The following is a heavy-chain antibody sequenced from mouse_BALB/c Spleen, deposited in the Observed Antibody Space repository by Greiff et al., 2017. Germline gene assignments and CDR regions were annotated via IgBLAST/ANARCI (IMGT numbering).Heavy chain of an antibody. J-gene: IGHJ4*01. CDR1: GFTFSSFG. V-gene: IGHV5-17*02. CDR3: AREVRYAMDY. CDR2: ISSGSSTI. D-gene: IGHD2-14*01. Sequence: EVKVEESGGGLVQPGGSRKLSCAASGFTFSSFGMHWVRQAPEKGLEWVAYISSGSSTIYYADTVKGRFTISRDNPKNTLFLQMTSLRSEDTAMYYCAREVRYAMDYWGQGTSVTVSS.